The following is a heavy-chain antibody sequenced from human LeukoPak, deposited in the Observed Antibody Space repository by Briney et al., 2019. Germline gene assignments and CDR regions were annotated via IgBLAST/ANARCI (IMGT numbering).Heavy chain of an antibody. V-gene: IGHV3-30*03. CDR3: ATRRDIVVVPAARSVDY. Sequence: PGGSLRLSCAASGFTFSSYGMHWVRQAPGKGLEWVAVISYDGSNKYYADSVKGRFTISRDNSKNTLYLQMNSLRAEDTAVYYCATRRDIVVVPAARSVDYWGQGTLVTVSS. D-gene: IGHD2-2*01. J-gene: IGHJ4*02. CDR1: GFTFSSYG. CDR2: ISYDGSNK.